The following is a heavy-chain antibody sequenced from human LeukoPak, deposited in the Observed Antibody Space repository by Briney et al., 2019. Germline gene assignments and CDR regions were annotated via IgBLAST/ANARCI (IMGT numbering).Heavy chain of an antibody. Sequence: GESLKISCKGSGYIFTTYWIGWVRQMPGKGLEWMGIIYPGDSDTRYSPSFRGQVTISADKSISTAYLQWSSLKASDTAMYYCARRDSSGHYYFDYWGQGTLVTVSS. D-gene: IGHD6-19*01. V-gene: IGHV5-51*01. CDR2: IYPGDSDT. CDR3: ARRDSSGHYYFDY. CDR1: GYIFTTYW. J-gene: IGHJ4*02.